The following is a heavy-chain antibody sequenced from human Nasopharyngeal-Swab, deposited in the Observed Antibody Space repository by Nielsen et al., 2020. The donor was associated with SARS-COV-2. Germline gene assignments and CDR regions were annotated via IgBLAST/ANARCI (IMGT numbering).Heavy chain of an antibody. J-gene: IGHJ3*02. CDR3: ERSHIVVVTDAFDI. CDR1: GYTFTGYY. D-gene: IGHD2-21*02. CDR2: INPNSVGT. Sequence: ASLKVSCKASGYTFTGYYMHWVRQAPGQGLEWMGWINPNSVGTNYAQKFQGWVTMTRDTSISTAYMELSRLRSDDTAVYYCERSHIVVVTDAFDIWGQGTMVTVSS. V-gene: IGHV1-2*04.